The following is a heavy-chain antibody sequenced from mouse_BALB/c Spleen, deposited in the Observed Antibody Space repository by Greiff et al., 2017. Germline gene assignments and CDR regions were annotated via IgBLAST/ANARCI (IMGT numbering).Heavy chain of an antibody. CDR2: ISSGGST. CDR3: ATRRLPDCYAMDY. CDR1: GFTFSSYA. Sequence: EVQRVESGGGLVKPGGSLKLSCAASGFTFSSYAMSWVRQTPEKRLEWVASISSGGSTYYPDSVKGRFTITRDNARNILYLQMSSLRSEDTAMYYCATRRLPDCYAMDYWGQGTSVTVSS. J-gene: IGHJ4*01. D-gene: IGHD1-2*01. V-gene: IGHV5-6-5*01.